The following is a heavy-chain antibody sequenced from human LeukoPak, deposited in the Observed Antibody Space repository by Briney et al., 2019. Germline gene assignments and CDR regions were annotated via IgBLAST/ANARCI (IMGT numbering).Heavy chain of an antibody. CDR1: GFTFSTYS. J-gene: IGHJ3*02. D-gene: IGHD2-8*01. V-gene: IGHV3-21*01. Sequence: PGGSLRLSCAASGFTFSTYSMNWVRQAPGKGLEWVSSISSGSNYIYYADSVKGRFTISRDNAKNSLYLQMNSLRAEDTAVYYCARANPMVYAVDAFDIWGQGTMVTVSS. CDR3: ARANPMVYAVDAFDI. CDR2: ISSGSNYI.